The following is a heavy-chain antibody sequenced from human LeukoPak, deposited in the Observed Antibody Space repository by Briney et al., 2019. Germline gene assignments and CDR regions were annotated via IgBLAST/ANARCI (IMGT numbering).Heavy chain of an antibody. J-gene: IGHJ6*03. CDR1: GGSISSYY. CDR2: IYYSGST. V-gene: IGHV4-59*01. Sequence: SETLSLTCTVSGGSISSYYWSWIRQPPGKGLELSGYIYYSGSTNYNPSLKSRVTISVDTSKNQFSLKLSSVTAADTAVYYCARGGGRFYYYYYYMDVWGKGTTVTVSS. D-gene: IGHD3-16*01. CDR3: ARGGGRFYYYYYYMDV.